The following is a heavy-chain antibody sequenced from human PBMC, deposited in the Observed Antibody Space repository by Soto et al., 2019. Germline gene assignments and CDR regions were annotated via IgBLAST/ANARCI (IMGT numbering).Heavy chain of an antibody. J-gene: IGHJ3*02. D-gene: IGHD2-2*01. CDR3: SKANCASTSCSRGAFDI. Sequence: GGSLRLSCAASGFTFTSYAMAWVRQAPGKGLEWVSGISGSGGSAYYTDSVKGRFTISRDSSKNTLDLQVNSLRAEDTAVYYCSKANCASTSCSRGAFDIWGQGTMVTVSS. CDR2: ISGSGGSA. CDR1: GFTFTSYA. V-gene: IGHV3-23*01.